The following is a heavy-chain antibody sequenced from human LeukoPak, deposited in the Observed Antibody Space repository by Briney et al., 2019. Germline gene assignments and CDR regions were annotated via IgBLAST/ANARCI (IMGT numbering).Heavy chain of an antibody. Sequence: GGSLRLSCAASGFTFSSYSMNWVRQAPGKGLEWVSSISTSSSYIYYADSVKGRFTISRDNSKNTLYLQMNSLRAEDTAVYYCAKETHSGYFDYWGQGTLVTVSS. CDR3: AKETHSGYFDY. CDR2: ISTSSSYI. D-gene: IGHD6-19*01. J-gene: IGHJ4*02. V-gene: IGHV3-21*01. CDR1: GFTFSSYS.